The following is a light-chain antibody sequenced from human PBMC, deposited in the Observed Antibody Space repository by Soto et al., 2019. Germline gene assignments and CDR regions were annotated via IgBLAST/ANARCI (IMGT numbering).Light chain of an antibody. Sequence: DIQMTQSPSTLSASVGDRVTITCRASQSISSWLAWYQQKPGKAPKLLIYKASSLESGVPSRFSGSGSGTEFTLTISSLQPDDFATYYCQQYNRYCTFGQCNKVDIK. V-gene: IGKV1-5*03. CDR3: QQYNRYCT. CDR1: QSISSW. CDR2: KAS. J-gene: IGKJ1*01.